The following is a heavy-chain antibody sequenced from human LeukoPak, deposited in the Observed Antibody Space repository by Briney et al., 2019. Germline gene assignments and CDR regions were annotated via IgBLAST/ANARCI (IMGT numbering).Heavy chain of an antibody. CDR1: GGSISSGANY. D-gene: IGHD3-22*01. CDR3: ARDGYYHDSSGYYY. V-gene: IGHV4-31*03. CDR2: ISYSGSA. J-gene: IGHJ4*02. Sequence: PSETLSLTCTVSGGSISSGANYWSWIRQHPEKGLEWIGYISYSGSAYYNPSLKSRVTMSVDTSKNQFSLKLSSVTAADTAVYYCARDGYYHDSSGYYYWGQGTLVTVSS.